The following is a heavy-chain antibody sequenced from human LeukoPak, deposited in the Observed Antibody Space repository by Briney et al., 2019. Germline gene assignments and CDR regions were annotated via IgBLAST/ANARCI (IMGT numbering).Heavy chain of an antibody. CDR3: ARHQYDSGIDHTN. CDR1: GGSISSTNW. Sequence: SGTLSLTCGVSGGSISSTNWWTWVRQPPGEGLEWIGEVHLSGRTNYNPSLESRVTMSVDMSENHISLKLTSVTAADTAVYYCARHQYDSGIDHTNWGQGTLVTVSS. CDR2: VHLSGRT. J-gene: IGHJ4*02. D-gene: IGHD3-10*01. V-gene: IGHV4-4*02.